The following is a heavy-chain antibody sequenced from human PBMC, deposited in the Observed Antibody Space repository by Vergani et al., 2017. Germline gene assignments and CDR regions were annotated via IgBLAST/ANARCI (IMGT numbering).Heavy chain of an antibody. D-gene: IGHD5-24*01. CDR1: GFTFSNCV. CDR2: ISYDGSNK. CDR3: ASDPEMGEADC. Sequence: QVQLVESGGGLVKPGGSLRLSCAASGFTFSNCVMHWVRQAPGKGLEWVAVISYDGSNKYYADSVKGRFTISRDNSKNTLYLQMNSLRAEDTAVYYCASDPEMGEADCWGQGTLVTVSS. J-gene: IGHJ4*02. V-gene: IGHV3-30-3*01.